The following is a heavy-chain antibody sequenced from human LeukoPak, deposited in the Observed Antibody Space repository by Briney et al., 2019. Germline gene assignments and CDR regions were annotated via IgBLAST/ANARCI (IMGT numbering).Heavy chain of an antibody. CDR2: INHSGST. CDR3: ARAPLYRNWFDP. Sequence: SETLSLTCAVYGGPFSGYYWSWIRQPPGKGLEWIGEINHSGSTNYNPSLKSRVTISVDTSKNQFSLKLSSVTAADTAVYYCARAPLYRNWFDPWGQGTLVTVSS. V-gene: IGHV4-34*01. CDR1: GGPFSGYY. D-gene: IGHD1-14*01. J-gene: IGHJ5*02.